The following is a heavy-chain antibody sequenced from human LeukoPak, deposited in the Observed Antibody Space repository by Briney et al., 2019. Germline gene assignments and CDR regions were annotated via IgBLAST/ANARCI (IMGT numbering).Heavy chain of an antibody. Sequence: GGSLRLSCAASGFTFSSYAMHWVRQAPGKGLEWVAVISYDGSNKYYADSVKGRFTISRDNSKNTLYLQMNSLRAEDTAVYYCARESPGPDYYYYYGMDVWGQGTTVTVSS. CDR3: ARESPGPDYYYYYGMDV. J-gene: IGHJ6*02. CDR1: GFTFSSYA. V-gene: IGHV3-30*04. CDR2: ISYDGSNK.